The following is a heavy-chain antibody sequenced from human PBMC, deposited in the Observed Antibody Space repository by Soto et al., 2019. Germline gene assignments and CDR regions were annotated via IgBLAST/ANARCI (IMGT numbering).Heavy chain of an antibody. J-gene: IGHJ5*02. D-gene: IGHD2-8*01. Sequence: GGSLRLSCVASGFIFSNYVMYWVRQAPGRGLEWVALISYDGSNEYYADSVRGRFTISRDNSKNTLYLQMNSLRAEDTAVYYCARSYVVLRVYAPFDPWGQGTLVTVSS. CDR1: GFIFSNYV. CDR3: ARSYVVLRVYAPFDP. V-gene: IGHV3-30-3*01. CDR2: ISYDGSNE.